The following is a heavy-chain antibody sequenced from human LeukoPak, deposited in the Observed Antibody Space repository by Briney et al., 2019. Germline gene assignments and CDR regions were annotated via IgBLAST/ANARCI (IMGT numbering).Heavy chain of an antibody. V-gene: IGHV3-23*01. D-gene: IGHD1-26*01. J-gene: IGHJ4*02. CDR2: ISGSGGST. Sequence: GGSLRLSCAASGFTFSSYGMSWVRQAPGKGLEWVSAISGSGGSTYYADSVKGRFTISRDNSKNTLYLQMNSLRAEDTAVYYCAKRGAEVGQTVAPGDYWGQGTLVTVSS. CDR3: AKRGAEVGQTVAPGDY. CDR1: GFTFSSYG.